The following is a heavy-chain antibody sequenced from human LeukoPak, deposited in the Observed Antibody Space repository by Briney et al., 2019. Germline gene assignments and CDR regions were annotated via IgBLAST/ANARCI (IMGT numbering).Heavy chain of an antibody. CDR2: FDPEDGET. J-gene: IGHJ4*02. CDR3: ATRSGILTGYYYFDY. D-gene: IGHD3-9*01. CDR1: GYTLTELS. V-gene: IGHV1-24*01. Sequence: WASVKVSCKVSGYTLTELSMHWVRQAPGKGLEWMGGFDPEDGETIYAQKFQGRVTMTEDTSADTAYMELSSLRSEDTAVYYCATRSGILTGYYYFDYWGQGTLVTVSS.